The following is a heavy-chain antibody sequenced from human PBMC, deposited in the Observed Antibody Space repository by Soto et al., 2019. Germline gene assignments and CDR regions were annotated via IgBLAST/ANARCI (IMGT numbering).Heavy chain of an antibody. CDR3: ARGGFYEILTGSYPIDAFHL. CDR2: IVPILGIP. D-gene: IGHD3-9*01. J-gene: IGHJ3*01. Sequence: QAQLMQSGAEVQKPGSSVKVSCRASGGTFSGYVITWVRQAPGHGLEWMGEIVPILGIPSYAQKFQGRVTIKADESTSTVYVELSNLRSEDSAVYYCARGGFYEILTGSYPIDAFHLWGQGTMVTVSS. CDR1: GGTFSGYV. V-gene: IGHV1-69*01.